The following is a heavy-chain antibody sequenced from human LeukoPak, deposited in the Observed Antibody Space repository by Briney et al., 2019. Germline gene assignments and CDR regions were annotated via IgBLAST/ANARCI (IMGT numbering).Heavy chain of an antibody. Sequence: GRSLRLSCAASGFTFSSYAMHWVRQAPGKGLEWVAVISYDGSNKYYADSVKGRFTISRDNSKNTLYLQMNSLRAEDTAVYYCARDDSSGYYFGYWGQGTLVTVSS. CDR1: GFTFSSYA. V-gene: IGHV3-30-3*01. CDR3: ARDDSSGYYFGY. D-gene: IGHD3-22*01. CDR2: ISYDGSNK. J-gene: IGHJ4*02.